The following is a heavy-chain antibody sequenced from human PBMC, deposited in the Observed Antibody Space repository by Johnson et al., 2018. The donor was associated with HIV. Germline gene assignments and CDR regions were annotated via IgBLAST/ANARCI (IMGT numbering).Heavy chain of an antibody. CDR1: GLSFSNFG. CDR2: ISFDGNLK. J-gene: IGHJ3*02. CDR3: ARGDADWNYWGGAFDI. Sequence: QVQLVESGGGVVQPGKSLTLSCVGSGLSFSNFGIHWVRQAPGKGPEWVAVISFDGNLKKYADSVKGRFTISRDNSKNTLYLQMTSLRVEDTAVYYCARGDADWNYWGGAFDIWGQGTLVTVSS. D-gene: IGHD1-7*01. V-gene: IGHV3-33*08.